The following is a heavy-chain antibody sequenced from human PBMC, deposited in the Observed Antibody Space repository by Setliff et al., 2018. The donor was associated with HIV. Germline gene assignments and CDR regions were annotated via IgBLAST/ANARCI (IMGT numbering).Heavy chain of an antibody. CDR1: GYTFLNYG. CDR3: ARDSGMAVVGTWRRLDP. D-gene: IGHD6-19*01. J-gene: IGHJ5*02. Sequence: ASVKVSCKASGYTFLNYGISWVRQTPGRGLEWMAWINVGNGDTKTARKFQGRVALTTDTSTSTAHMELRNLRSDDTAVYYCARDSGMAVVGTWRRLDPWGQGTLVTVSS. CDR2: INVGNGDT. V-gene: IGHV1-18*01.